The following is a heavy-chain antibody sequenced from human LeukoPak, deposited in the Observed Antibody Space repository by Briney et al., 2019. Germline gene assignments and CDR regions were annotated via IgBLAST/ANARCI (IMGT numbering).Heavy chain of an antibody. CDR2: IYTTGKT. Sequence: PGGSLRLSCAASGFTVSINYMSWVRQAPGEGLEWVSVIYTTGKTYYAESVKGRFSISRDNSKNTVYLQMNSLRAEDTAVYYCAKVSPTGRALDCWGQGTLVSVSS. D-gene: IGHD1-1*01. J-gene: IGHJ4*02. CDR3: AKVSPTGRALDC. V-gene: IGHV3-53*01. CDR1: GFTVSINY.